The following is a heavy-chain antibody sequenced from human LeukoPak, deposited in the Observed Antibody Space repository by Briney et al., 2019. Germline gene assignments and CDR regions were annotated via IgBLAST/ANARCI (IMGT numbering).Heavy chain of an antibody. Sequence: SQTLSLTCTVSGGSISNGGYYWSWIRQPPGKGLEWIASIYYSGTTYYSPSLKSRVAISVNRSNYQFSLRLSSVTAADTAVYFCTGYSAGWSSGGGYWGQGTVVTVSS. CDR2: IYYSGTT. D-gene: IGHD6-19*01. V-gene: IGHV4-39*01. CDR3: TGYSAGWSSGGGY. J-gene: IGHJ4*02. CDR1: GGSISNGGYY.